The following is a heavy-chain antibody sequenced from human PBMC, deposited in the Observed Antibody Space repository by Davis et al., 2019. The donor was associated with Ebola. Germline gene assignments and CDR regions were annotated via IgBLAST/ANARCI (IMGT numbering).Heavy chain of an antibody. D-gene: IGHD1-14*01. J-gene: IGHJ3*02. CDR3: ANRRGYRPDAFDI. V-gene: IGHV1-8*01. CDR1: GYTFTSYD. CDR2: MNPNSGNT. Sequence: ASVKVSCKASGYTFTSYDINWVRQATGQGLEWMGWMNPNSGNTGYAQKFQGRVTMTRNTSISTAYMELSSLRSEDTAVYYCANRRGYRPDAFDIWGQGTMVTVSS.